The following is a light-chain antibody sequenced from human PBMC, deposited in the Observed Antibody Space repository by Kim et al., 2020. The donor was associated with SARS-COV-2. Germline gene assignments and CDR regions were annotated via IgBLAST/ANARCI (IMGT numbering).Light chain of an antibody. J-gene: IGLJ1*01. CDR2: QHT. CDR3: QAWDSRNCV. Sequence: SVSPGRTASIPCSRDIWGETSASWYQQKPGHSPVLVIYQHTKRPSGIPERFSSSNSGNTATLTIGGAQAMDEADYYCQAWDSRNCVFGSGTKVTVL. CDR1: IWGETS. V-gene: IGLV3-1*01.